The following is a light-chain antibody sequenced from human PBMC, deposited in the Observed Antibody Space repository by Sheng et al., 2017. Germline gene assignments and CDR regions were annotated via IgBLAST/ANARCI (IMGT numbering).Light chain of an antibody. CDR3: QQYHKWPLP. V-gene: IGKV3-11*01. CDR1: QSVSSY. CDR2: DAS. J-gene: IGKJ4*01. Sequence: EIVLTQSPATLSLSPGERATLSCRASQSVSSYLAWYQQKPGQAPRLLIYDASNRATGIPARFSGSGSGTEFTLTISSLQSEDFAVYYCQQYHKWPLPFGGGTKVEIK.